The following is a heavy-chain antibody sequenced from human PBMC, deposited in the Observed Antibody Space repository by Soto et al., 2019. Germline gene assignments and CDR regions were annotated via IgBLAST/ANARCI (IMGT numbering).Heavy chain of an antibody. CDR3: AKASYGSGCYPYYFDY. CDR1: GFTFSSYA. J-gene: IGHJ4*02. Sequence: GGSLRLSCAASGFTFSSYAMSWVRQAPGKGLEWVSAISGSGGSTYYADSVKGRFTISRDNSKNTLYLQMNSLRAEDTAVYYCAKASYGSGCYPYYFDYWGQGTLVTVSS. V-gene: IGHV3-23*01. CDR2: ISGSGGST. D-gene: IGHD3-10*01.